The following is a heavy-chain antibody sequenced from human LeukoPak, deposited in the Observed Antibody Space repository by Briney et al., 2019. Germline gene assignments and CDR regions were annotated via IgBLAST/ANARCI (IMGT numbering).Heavy chain of an antibody. Sequence: PGGSLRLSCAASAFTFSDYHMSWIRQAPGKGLEWVAYIDGGGTITYYAGSAMGRFTISRDNAKNSLYLQMDSLRAEDTAVYYCARDRGYGSGYHFDYWGQGALVTVSS. J-gene: IGHJ4*02. V-gene: IGHV3-11*04. CDR1: AFTFSDYH. CDR3: ARDRGYGSGYHFDY. D-gene: IGHD3-22*01. CDR2: IDGGGTIT.